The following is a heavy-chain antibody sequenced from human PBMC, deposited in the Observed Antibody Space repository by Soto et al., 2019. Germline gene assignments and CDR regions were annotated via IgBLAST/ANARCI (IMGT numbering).Heavy chain of an antibody. Sequence: GGALRLSCAASGFTFDDYAMQCVREAPGKGLEWVPGISWNSGSIGYADSVKGRFTISRDNAKNSLYLQMNSLRAEDTALYYCAKGMEPSAAGTGDWFDPWGQGTLVTVS. J-gene: IGHJ5*02. CDR1: GFTFDDYA. CDR3: AKGMEPSAAGTGDWFDP. D-gene: IGHD6-13*01. V-gene: IGHV3-9*01. CDR2: ISWNSGSI.